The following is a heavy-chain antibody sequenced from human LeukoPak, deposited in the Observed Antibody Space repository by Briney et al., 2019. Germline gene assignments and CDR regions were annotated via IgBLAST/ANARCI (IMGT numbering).Heavy chain of an antibody. CDR2: ISSSSSYI. CDR3: ARGGYYYHDSSGYLYHFDC. CDR1: GFTFSSYS. Sequence: PGGSLRLSCEASGFTFSSYSMNWVRQAPGKGLEWVSTISSSSSYIDYADSVKGRFTISRDNAKNSLYLQMNSLRAEDTAVYYCARGGYYYHDSSGYLYHFDCWGQGTLVTVSS. J-gene: IGHJ4*02. D-gene: IGHD3-22*01. V-gene: IGHV3-21*01.